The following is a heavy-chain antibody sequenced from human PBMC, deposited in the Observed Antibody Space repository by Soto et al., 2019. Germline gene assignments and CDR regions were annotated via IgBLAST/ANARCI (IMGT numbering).Heavy chain of an antibody. J-gene: IGHJ4*02. CDR1: GFTFGDYA. V-gene: IGHV3-49*03. CDR3: TRAGYGDYYYFGY. D-gene: IGHD4-17*01. Sequence: GGSLRLSCTASGFTFGDYAMSWFRQAPGKGLEWVGFIRSKAYGGTTEYAASVKGRFTISRDDSKSIAYLQMNSLKTEDTAVYYCTRAGYGDYYYFGYWGQGTLVTVSS. CDR2: IRSKAYGGTT.